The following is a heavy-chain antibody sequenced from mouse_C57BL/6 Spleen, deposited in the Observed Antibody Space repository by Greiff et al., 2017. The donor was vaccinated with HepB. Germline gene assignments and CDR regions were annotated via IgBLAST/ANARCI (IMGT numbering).Heavy chain of an antibody. D-gene: IGHD1-1*01. CDR3: ARIYGSSPDYAMEG. V-gene: IGHV2-2*01. J-gene: IGHJ4*01. Sequence: QVQLKESGPGLVQPSQSLSITCTVSGFSLTSYGVHWVRQSPGKGLEWLGVIWSGGSTDYNAAFISRLSSSKDNSKSQVFFQMNSLQADDTAIYYCARIYGSSPDYAMEGWGQGTSVTASS. CDR2: IWSGGST. CDR1: GFSLTSYG.